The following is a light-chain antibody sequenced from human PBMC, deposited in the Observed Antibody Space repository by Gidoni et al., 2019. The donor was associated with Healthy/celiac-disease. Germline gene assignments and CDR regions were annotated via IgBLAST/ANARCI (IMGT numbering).Light chain of an antibody. CDR1: SSDVGGYNY. J-gene: IGLJ3*02. Sequence: QSALTQPASVSGSPGQSITISRTGTSSDVGGYNYVSWYQQHPGKAPKLMIYEVSNRPSGVSNRFSGSKSGNTASLTISGLQAEDEADYYCSSYTSSPGVFGGGTKLTVL. V-gene: IGLV2-14*01. CDR3: SSYTSSPGV. CDR2: EVS.